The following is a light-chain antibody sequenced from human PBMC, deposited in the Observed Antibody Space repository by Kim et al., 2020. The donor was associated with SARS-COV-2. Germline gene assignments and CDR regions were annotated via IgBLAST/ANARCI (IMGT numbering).Light chain of an antibody. CDR2: DNN. CDR1: TTNMGNHD. CDR3: ATWDSSLIVVV. J-gene: IGLJ2*01. V-gene: IGLV1-51*01. Sequence: GQEVTISSTGSTTNMGNHDVHWYQQLPGTAPKLLIYDNNKRPSGIPDRFSGSKSGTSATLAITGLQAEDEADYYCATWDSSLIVVVFGGGTQLTVL.